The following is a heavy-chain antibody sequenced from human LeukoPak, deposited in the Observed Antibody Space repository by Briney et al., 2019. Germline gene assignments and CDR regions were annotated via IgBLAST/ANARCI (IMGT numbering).Heavy chain of an antibody. Sequence: SETLSLTCTVSGGSVSGGSYYWSWIRQPPGKGLEWIGYFYYTGSTNYNPSLKSRVTISVDTSKNQFSLRLSSVTAADTAVYYCARGDYYDSSGYYYYFDYWGQGTLVTVSS. D-gene: IGHD3-22*01. V-gene: IGHV4-61*01. J-gene: IGHJ4*02. CDR1: GGSVSGGSYY. CDR2: FYYTGST. CDR3: ARGDYYDSSGYYYYFDY.